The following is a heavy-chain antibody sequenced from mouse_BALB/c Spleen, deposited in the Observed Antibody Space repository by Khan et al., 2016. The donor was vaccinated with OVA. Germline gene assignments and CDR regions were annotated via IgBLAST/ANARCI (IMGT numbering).Heavy chain of an antibody. D-gene: IGHD1-1*01. Sequence: QVQLQQSGTELARPGASVKMSCKASGYTFTSYTIHWVKQRPGQGLDWIGYIHPNSGYTTYNQKFKGKATLTADKSSSTAYMQLSSLTSEDSAVYYCARDFHYYGSRGAMDYWGKGTSVTVSS. V-gene: IGHV1-4*01. J-gene: IGHJ4*01. CDR1: GYTFTSYT. CDR2: IHPNSGYT. CDR3: ARDFHYYGSRGAMDY.